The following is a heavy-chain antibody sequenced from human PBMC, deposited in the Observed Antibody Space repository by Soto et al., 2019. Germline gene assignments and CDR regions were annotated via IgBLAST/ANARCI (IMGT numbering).Heavy chain of an antibody. CDR3: ARESGDWPLNWFDP. J-gene: IGHJ5*02. CDR1: GFNFTNHW. V-gene: IGHV3-74*01. CDR2: ITSDGKSK. Sequence: GGSLRLSCAASGFNFTNHWMHWVRQAPGKGLVWVSRITSDGKSKAYAESVKGRFAISRDNAKNTVYLQMNGLTVEDTAIYYCARESGDWPLNWFDPWGQGTLVTVSS. D-gene: IGHD2-21*02.